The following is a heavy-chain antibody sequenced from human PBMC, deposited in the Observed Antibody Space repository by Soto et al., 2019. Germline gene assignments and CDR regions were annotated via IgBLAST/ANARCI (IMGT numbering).Heavy chain of an antibody. Sequence: QVQLQQWGAGLLKPSETLSLTCAVYGGSFSGYYWNWIRQPPGKGLEWIGEISHSGSTNYNPSLKSRVPISVDTSKNQFSLKLSSVTAADPAVYYCARGGKHLAPPGYWGQGTLVTVSS. CDR1: GGSFSGYY. CDR3: ARGGKHLAPPGY. J-gene: IGHJ4*02. V-gene: IGHV4-34*01. CDR2: ISHSGST.